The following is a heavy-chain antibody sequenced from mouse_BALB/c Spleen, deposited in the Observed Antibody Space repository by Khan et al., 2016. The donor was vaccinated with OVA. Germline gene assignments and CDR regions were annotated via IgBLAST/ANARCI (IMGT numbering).Heavy chain of an antibody. CDR3: ASAYYGNYWEAMDY. CDR2: IWGDGST. Sequence: VELVESGPGLVAPSQSLSITCTVSGFSLTGYGVNWVRQPPGKGLEWLGMIWGDGSTDYNSALKSRLSISKDNSKSQVFLKMNSLQTDDTARYYGASAYYGNYWEAMDYWGQGTSVTVSS. CDR1: GFSLTGYG. J-gene: IGHJ4*01. D-gene: IGHD2-10*01. V-gene: IGHV2-6-7*01.